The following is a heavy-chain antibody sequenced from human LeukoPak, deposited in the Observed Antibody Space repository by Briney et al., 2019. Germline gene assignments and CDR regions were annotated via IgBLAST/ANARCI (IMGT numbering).Heavy chain of an antibody. CDR3: AKDKGLITMIVEYDY. CDR1: GFTFSSYG. CDR2: ISYDGSNK. Sequence: GGSLRLSCAASGFTFSSYGMHWVRQAPGKGLEWVAVISYDGSNKYYADSVKGRFTISRDNPKNTLYLQMNSLRAEDTAVYYCAKDKGLITMIVEYDYWGQGTLVTVSS. V-gene: IGHV3-30*18. D-gene: IGHD3-22*01. J-gene: IGHJ4*02.